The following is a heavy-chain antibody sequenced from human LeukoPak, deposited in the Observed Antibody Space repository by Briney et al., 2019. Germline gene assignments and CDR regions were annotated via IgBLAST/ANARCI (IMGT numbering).Heavy chain of an antibody. CDR2: IYTTGSI. J-gene: IGHJ5*02. Sequence: SETLSLTCTVSGGSISSYYWSWIRQPAGQGLQWIGRIYTTGSITYNPSLKSRVTMSVDRSKKNFSLRLSSVTAADTAVYYCARDSGTTGEVKFDPWGPGSLVTVSS. V-gene: IGHV4-4*07. CDR1: GGSISSYY. CDR3: ARDSGTTGEVKFDP. D-gene: IGHD3-10*01.